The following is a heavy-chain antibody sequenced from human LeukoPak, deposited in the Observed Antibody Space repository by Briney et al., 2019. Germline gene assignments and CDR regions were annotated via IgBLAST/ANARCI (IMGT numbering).Heavy chain of an antibody. CDR2: IIPIFGTA. Sequence: SVKVSCKASGGTFSSYAIGWVRQAPGQGLEWMGGIIPIFGTANYAQKFQGRVTITADESTSTAYMELSSLRSEDTAVYYCARGILDYYGSGSYYYYGMDVWGQGTTVTVSS. D-gene: IGHD3-10*01. CDR1: GGTFSSYA. V-gene: IGHV1-69*13. CDR3: ARGILDYYGSGSYYYYGMDV. J-gene: IGHJ6*02.